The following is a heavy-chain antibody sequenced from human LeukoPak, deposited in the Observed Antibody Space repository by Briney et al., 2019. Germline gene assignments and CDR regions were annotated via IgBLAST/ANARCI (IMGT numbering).Heavy chain of an antibody. CDR1: GFTFSSHG. V-gene: IGHV3-23*01. CDR3: AKDRWYCSGGSCSVNYMDV. CDR2: ISGSGGST. D-gene: IGHD2-15*01. J-gene: IGHJ6*03. Sequence: GGSLRLSCAASGFTFSSHGMNWVRQAPGKGLEWVSAISGSGGSTYYADSVKGRFTISRDNSKNTLYLQMNSLRAEDTAVYYCAKDRWYCSGGSCSVNYMDVWGKGTTVTISS.